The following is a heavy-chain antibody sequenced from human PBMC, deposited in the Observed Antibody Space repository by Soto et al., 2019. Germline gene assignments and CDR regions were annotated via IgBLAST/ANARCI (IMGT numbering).Heavy chain of an antibody. Sequence: EVQLVESGGGLVKPGGSLRLSCAASGFTFSNAWMNWVRQAPGKGLEWVGRIKSKTDGGTTDYAAPVKGRFTISRDDSKNTLYLQMNSLKTEDTAVYYCTPDPDNVVVPAATASQAGGFDYWGQGTLVTVSS. CDR1: GFTFSNAW. CDR2: IKSKTDGGTT. V-gene: IGHV3-15*07. J-gene: IGHJ4*02. D-gene: IGHD2-2*01. CDR3: TPDPDNVVVPAATASQAGGFDY.